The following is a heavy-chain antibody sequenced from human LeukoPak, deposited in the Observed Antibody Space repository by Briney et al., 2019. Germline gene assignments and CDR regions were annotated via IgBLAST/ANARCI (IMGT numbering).Heavy chain of an antibody. V-gene: IGHV3-49*04. CDR3: TRDQTPYY. CDR2: IRSEAYGGTP. J-gene: IGHJ4*02. CDR1: GFTFGDYA. Sequence: GGSLRLSCTASGFTFGDYAMTWVRQAPGKGLEWVSFIRSEAYGGTPEYAASVKGRFTISRDDSKSIAYLQMNSLKTEDTAVYYCTRDQTPYYWGQGTLVTVSS.